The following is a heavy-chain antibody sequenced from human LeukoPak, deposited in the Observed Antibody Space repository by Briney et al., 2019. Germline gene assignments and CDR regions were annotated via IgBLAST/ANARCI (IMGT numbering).Heavy chain of an antibody. D-gene: IGHD5-18*01. CDR2: INYSRST. J-gene: IGHJ5*02. V-gene: IGHV4-34*01. Sequence: SETLSLTCAVYGGSFSGYYWSWIRQPPGKGLEWIGEINYSRSTNYNPSLKSRVTISVDTSKNQFSLKLSSVTAADTAVYYCARGRGYSQSNWVDPWGQGTMVTVSA. CDR3: ARGRGYSQSNWVDP. CDR1: GGSFSGYY.